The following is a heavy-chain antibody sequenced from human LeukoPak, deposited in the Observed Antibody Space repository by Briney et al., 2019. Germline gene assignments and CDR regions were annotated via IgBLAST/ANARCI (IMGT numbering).Heavy chain of an antibody. D-gene: IGHD1-26*01. J-gene: IGHJ6*03. CDR1: GGSISSSSYY. V-gene: IGHV4-39*01. Sequence: SETLSLTCTVSGGSISSSSYYWGWVRQPPGKGLEWLGSIYYSGSTYYNPSLKSRVTTSVDTSKNQFSLKLSSVTAADTAVYYCARHPWGGATGYYYYYMDVWGKGTTVTVSS. CDR3: ARHPWGGATGYYYYYMDV. CDR2: IYYSGST.